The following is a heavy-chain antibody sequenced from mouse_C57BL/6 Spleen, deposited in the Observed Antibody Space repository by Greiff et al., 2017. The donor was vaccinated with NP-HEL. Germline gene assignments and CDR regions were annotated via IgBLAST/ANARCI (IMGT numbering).Heavy chain of an antibody. V-gene: IGHV1-18*01. CDR2: INPNNGGT. Sequence: EVQLQQSGPELVKPGASVKIPCKASGYTFTDYNMDWVKQSHGKSLEWIGDINPNNGGTIYNQKFKGKATLTVDKSTSTAYMELRSLTAEDTAVYYCARENYAMDYWGQGTSVTVSS. J-gene: IGHJ4*01. CDR1: GYTFTDYN. CDR3: ARENYAMDY.